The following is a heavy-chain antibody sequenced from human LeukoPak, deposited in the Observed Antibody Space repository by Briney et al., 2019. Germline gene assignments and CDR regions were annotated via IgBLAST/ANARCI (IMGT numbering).Heavy chain of an antibody. CDR2: ISWNSGSI. J-gene: IGHJ6*02. D-gene: IGHD3-16*01. Sequence: GGSLRLSCAASGFTFDDYAMHWVRQAPGKGLEWVSGISWNSGSIGYADSVKGRFTISRDNAKNSLYLQMNSLRAEDTALYYCAKDMGSGSLWGFKKSKNGMDVWGQGTTVTVSS. CDR1: GFTFDDYA. CDR3: AKDMGSGSLWGFKKSKNGMDV. V-gene: IGHV3-9*01.